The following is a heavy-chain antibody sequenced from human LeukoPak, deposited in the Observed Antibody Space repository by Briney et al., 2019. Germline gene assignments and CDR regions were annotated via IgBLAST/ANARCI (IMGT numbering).Heavy chain of an antibody. CDR1: GFTFDDYA. D-gene: IGHD2-15*01. CDR3: AKEYCSGGSCYYRYDAFDI. Sequence: PGRSLRLSCAASGFTFDDYAMHWVRQAPGKGLEWVSGISWNSGSIGYADSVKGRSTISRDNAKNSLYLQMNSLRAEDTALYYCAKEYCSGGSCYYRYDAFDIWGQGTMVTVSS. J-gene: IGHJ3*02. V-gene: IGHV3-9*01. CDR2: ISWNSGSI.